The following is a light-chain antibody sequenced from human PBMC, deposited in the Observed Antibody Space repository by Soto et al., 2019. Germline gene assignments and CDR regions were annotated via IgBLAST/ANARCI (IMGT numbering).Light chain of an antibody. CDR3: QQLNTYPFI. J-gene: IGKJ5*01. CDR2: AAS. CDR1: QGIDTY. Sequence: DIQLTQSPSFLSASVGDRVTITCRASQGIDTYLAWYQQKPGKAPKLLIYAASFLQSGVPSRFSGSGSGTEFTLTISSLQPEDFAAYYCQQLNTYPFICGQGTRLEIK. V-gene: IGKV1-9*01.